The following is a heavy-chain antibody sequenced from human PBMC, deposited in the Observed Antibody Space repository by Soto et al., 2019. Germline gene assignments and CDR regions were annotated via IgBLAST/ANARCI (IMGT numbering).Heavy chain of an antibody. CDR3: ASTATDYSSGWSFKYS. V-gene: IGHV4-39*01. CDR2: IYYSGST. J-gene: IGHJ4*02. Sequence: QLQLQESGPALLKPSDTLSLTCTVSGGAISSSRYYWGWIRQPPGKGLEWIGSIYYSGSTYYNPYLRSGVTLSVDTSKSKFSLKLSSVTAADTSVYYCASTATDYSSGWSFKYSWGQGTLVTVSS. CDR1: GGAISSSRYY. D-gene: IGHD6-19*01.